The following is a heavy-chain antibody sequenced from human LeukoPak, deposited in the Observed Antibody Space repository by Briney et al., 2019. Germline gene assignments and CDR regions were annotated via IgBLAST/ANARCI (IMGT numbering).Heavy chain of an antibody. D-gene: IGHD2-15*01. V-gene: IGHV4-39*01. Sequence: PSETLSLTCTVSGDSISNSRYSWGWIRQPPGKGLEWIGTTSYSGSAYYNPSLKSRVTMPVDTSKNQFSLKLSSVTAADTAVYYCARLHRGSFDYRGQGTLVTVSS. CDR3: ARLHRGSFDY. CDR2: TSYSGSA. J-gene: IGHJ4*02. CDR1: GDSISNSRYS.